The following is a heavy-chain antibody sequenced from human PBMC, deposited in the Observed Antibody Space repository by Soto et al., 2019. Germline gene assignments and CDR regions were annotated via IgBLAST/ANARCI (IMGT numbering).Heavy chain of an antibody. CDR1: GYSFTNYW. Sequence: PGESLKISCKASGYSFTNYWIGWVRQMPGKGLEWMGIIYPGDSDTRYSPSFQGQVTISADKSVSTAYLHWSSLKASDTAMYYCARLGGYDLCWFDPWGQGTLVTVSS. CDR3: ARLGGYDLCWFDP. J-gene: IGHJ5*02. V-gene: IGHV5-51*01. CDR2: IYPGDSDT. D-gene: IGHD5-12*01.